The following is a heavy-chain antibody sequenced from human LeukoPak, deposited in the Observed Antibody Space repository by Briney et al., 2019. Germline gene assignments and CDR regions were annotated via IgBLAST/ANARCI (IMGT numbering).Heavy chain of an antibody. D-gene: IGHD3-22*01. CDR3: ARDYKDYYDSSGYCFDP. Sequence: SETLSLTCAVYGGSFSGYYWSWIRQPPGKGLEWIGEINHSGSTNYNPSLKSRVTISVDTSKNQFSLKLSSVTAADTAVYYCARDYKDYYDSSGYCFDPWGQGTLVTVSS. V-gene: IGHV4-34*01. CDR1: GGSFSGYY. J-gene: IGHJ5*02. CDR2: INHSGST.